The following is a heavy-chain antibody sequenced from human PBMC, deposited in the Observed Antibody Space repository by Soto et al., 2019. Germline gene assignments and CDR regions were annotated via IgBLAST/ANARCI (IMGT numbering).Heavy chain of an antibody. CDR3: ARVLSRSGYDYDYYYGMDV. CDR1: GYTFTGYY. CDR2: INPNSGGT. V-gene: IGHV1-2*04. J-gene: IGHJ6*02. D-gene: IGHD5-12*01. Sequence: ASVKVSCKASGYTFTGYYMHWVRQAPGQGLEWMGWINPNSGGTNYAQKFQGWVTMTRDTSISTAYMELSRLRSDDTAVYCCARVLSRSGYDYDYYYGMDVWGQGTTVTVSS.